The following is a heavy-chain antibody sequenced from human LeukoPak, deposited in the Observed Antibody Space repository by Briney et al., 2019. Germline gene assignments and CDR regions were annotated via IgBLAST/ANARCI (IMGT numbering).Heavy chain of an antibody. J-gene: IGHJ4*02. V-gene: IGHV4-59*12. CDR3: ARAWATDYFDY. Sequence: PSETLSLTCNVSGCSISTYYWSWFRQPPGKGLEWIGYMYYSGTIKYNPSLKSRVTISVDTSKNQFSLKLRSVTAADTAMYYCARAWATDYFDYWGQGTLVTVSS. CDR1: GCSISTYY. CDR2: MYYSGTI.